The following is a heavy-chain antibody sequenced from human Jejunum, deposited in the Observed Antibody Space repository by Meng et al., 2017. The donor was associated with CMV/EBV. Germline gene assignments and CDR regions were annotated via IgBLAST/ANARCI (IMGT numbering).Heavy chain of an antibody. J-gene: IGHJ4*02. CDR3: ARGRSTWTTSYEGTFNY. D-gene: IGHD3-16*01. CDR1: SGRTW. CDR2: MSPTASS. Sequence: SGRTWWSWVRQSPGKGLEWVGEMSPTASSKFNPSLKSRVTMSLDPSRNQYSLQLASVTAADTAVYYCARGRSTWTTSYEGTFNYWGQGILVTVSS. V-gene: IGHV4-4*02.